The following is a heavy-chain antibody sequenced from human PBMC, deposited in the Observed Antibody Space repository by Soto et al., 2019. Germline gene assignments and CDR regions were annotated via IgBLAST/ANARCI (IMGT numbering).Heavy chain of an antibody. CDR2: INHSGST. J-gene: IGHJ5*02. V-gene: IGHV4-34*01. Sequence: PSETMSLTCAVYGGSFRGYYWSWIRQPPGKGLEWIGEINHSGSTNYNPSLKSRVTISGDMSKNQFSLRLTSVTAADTAVYYCARKGWRFGVVPRGGLAPWGQGSLVTVSS. CDR3: ARKGWRFGVVPRGGLAP. CDR1: GGSFRGYY. D-gene: IGHD3-3*01.